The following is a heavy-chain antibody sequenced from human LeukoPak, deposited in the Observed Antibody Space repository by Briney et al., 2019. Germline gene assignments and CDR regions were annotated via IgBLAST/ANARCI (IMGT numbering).Heavy chain of an antibody. V-gene: IGHV1-2*02. J-gene: IGHJ5*02. CDR3: AYNPRYCSSTSCWNWFDP. CDR2: INPNSGGT. CDR1: GYIFTGYY. D-gene: IGHD2-2*01. Sequence: GASVKVSCKASGYIFTGYYIHWVRQAPGQGLEWMGWINPNSGGTNYAQKFQGRVTMTRDTSISTAYMELSRLRSDDTAVYYCAYNPRYCSSTSCWNWFDPWGQGTLVTVSS.